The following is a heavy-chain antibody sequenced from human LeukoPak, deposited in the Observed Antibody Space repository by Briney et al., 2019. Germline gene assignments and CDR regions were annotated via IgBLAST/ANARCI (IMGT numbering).Heavy chain of an antibody. V-gene: IGHV3-64*01. CDR3: AREISGSYYDYFDY. D-gene: IGHD1-26*01. Sequence: GGSLRLSCAASGFTFSSYAMHWVRQAPGKGLEYVSAISSNGVSTYYANSVKGRFTISRDNSKNTLYLQMGSLRAEDMAVYYCAREISGSYYDYFDYWGQGTLVTVSS. J-gene: IGHJ4*02. CDR1: GFTFSSYA. CDR2: ISSNGVST.